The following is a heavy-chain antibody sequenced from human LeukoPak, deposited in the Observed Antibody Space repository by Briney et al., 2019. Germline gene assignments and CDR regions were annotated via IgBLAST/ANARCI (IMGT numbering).Heavy chain of an antibody. CDR1: GYTFTSYD. CDR3: ARVIENCSSTSCHLPGGDDAFDI. CDR2: MNPNSGKT. J-gene: IGHJ3*02. V-gene: IGHV1-8*03. D-gene: IGHD2-2*01. Sequence: ASVKVSCKASGYTFTSYDINWVRQATGQGLEWMGWMNPNSGKTGYAQKFQGRVTITRNTSISTAYMELSSLRSEDTAVYYCARVIENCSSTSCHLPGGDDAFDIWGQGTMVTVSS.